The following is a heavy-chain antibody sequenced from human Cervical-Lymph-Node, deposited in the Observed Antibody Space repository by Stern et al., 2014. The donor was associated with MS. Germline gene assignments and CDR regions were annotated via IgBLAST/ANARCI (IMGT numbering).Heavy chain of an antibody. D-gene: IGHD2-21*01. CDR3: ARGIGGARGYYDY. CDR1: DGPISGDF. Sequence: VQLVESGPGLVKPSETLSLTCTVSDGPISGDFWNWIRQFPGKGLEGIVYVPYSGSTKYNPSLKIRVTISIDTSVSQFSLNLSSVTTADTAVYYCARGIGGARGYYDYWGHGALVTAAS. J-gene: IGHJ4*01. CDR2: VPYSGST. V-gene: IGHV4-59*08.